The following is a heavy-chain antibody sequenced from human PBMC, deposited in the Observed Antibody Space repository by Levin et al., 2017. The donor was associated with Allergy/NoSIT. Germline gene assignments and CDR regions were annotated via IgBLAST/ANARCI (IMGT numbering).Heavy chain of an antibody. D-gene: IGHD6-13*01. J-gene: IGHJ4*02. CDR3: ARTRMAAAGTSHFDY. CDR2: IDWDDDK. V-gene: IGHV2-70*01. Sequence: SGPTLVKPTQTLTLTCTFSGFSVHTSGMCVSWIRQPPGKALEWLALIDWDDDKYYNTSLKTRLTISKDTSKNQVVLTMTNMDPVDTATYYCARTRMAAAGTSHFDYWGQGTLVTVSS. CDR1: GFSVHTSGMC.